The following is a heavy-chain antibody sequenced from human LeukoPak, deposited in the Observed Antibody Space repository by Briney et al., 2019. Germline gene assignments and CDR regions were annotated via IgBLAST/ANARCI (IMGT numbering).Heavy chain of an antibody. V-gene: IGHV1-69*04. D-gene: IGHD3-22*01. CDR1: GGTFSSYA. J-gene: IGHJ4*02. CDR3: ARESLPQSLHYYDSSGSYYFDY. CDR2: IIPILGIA. Sequence: ASVKVSCKASGGTFSSYAISWVRQAPGQGLEWMGRIIPILGIANYAQKFQGRVTITADKSTSTAYMELSSLRSEDTAVYYCARESLPQSLHYYDSSGSYYFDYWGQGTLVTVSS.